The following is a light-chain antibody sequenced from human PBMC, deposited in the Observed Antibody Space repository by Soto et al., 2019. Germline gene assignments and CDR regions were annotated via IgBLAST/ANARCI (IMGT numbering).Light chain of an antibody. CDR2: EGS. Sequence: QSVLTQPASVSGSPGQSITISCTGTSSDVGNYNLVSWYQQHPGEAPKLMIYEGSKRPSGVSNRFSGSKSGNTASLTISGLQAEDEADYYCCSYAGSSTFVLFGGGTKLTVL. V-gene: IGLV2-23*03. CDR1: SSDVGNYNL. CDR3: CSYAGSSTFVL. J-gene: IGLJ2*01.